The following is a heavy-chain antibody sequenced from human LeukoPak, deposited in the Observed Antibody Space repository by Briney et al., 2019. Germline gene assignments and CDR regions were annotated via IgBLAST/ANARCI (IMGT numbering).Heavy chain of an antibody. CDR2: ISGSGGST. CDR1: GFTFSYA. V-gene: IGHV3-23*01. CDR3: AKSLSEYQLLWGDAFDI. Sequence: GGSLRLSCAASGFTFSYAMSWVRQAPGKGLEWVSAISGSGGSTYYADSVKGRFTISRDNSKNTLYLQMNSLRAEDTAVYYCAKSLSEYQLLWGDAFDIWGQGTMVTVSS. D-gene: IGHD2-2*01. J-gene: IGHJ3*02.